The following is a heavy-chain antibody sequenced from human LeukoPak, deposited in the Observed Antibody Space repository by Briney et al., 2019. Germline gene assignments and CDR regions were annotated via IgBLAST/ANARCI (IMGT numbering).Heavy chain of an antibody. CDR2: ISWNSGSI. CDR1: GFTFDDYA. CDR3: ARDLLSPTPDY. Sequence: PGRSLRLSCAASGFTFDDYAMHWVRQAPGKGLEWVSGISWNSGSIGYADSVKGRFTISRDNAKNSLYLQMNSLRAEDTAVYYCARDLLSPTPDYWGQGTLVTVSS. J-gene: IGHJ4*02. V-gene: IGHV3-9*01.